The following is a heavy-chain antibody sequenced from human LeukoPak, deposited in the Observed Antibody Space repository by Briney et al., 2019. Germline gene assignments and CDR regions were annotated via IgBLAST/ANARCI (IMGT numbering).Heavy chain of an antibody. CDR3: AREGGGYSRNNWFDP. D-gene: IGHD2-2*03. J-gene: IGHJ5*02. V-gene: IGHV4-39*07. CDR2: IYYTGTT. Sequence: SETLSLTCTVSGGSISSSLYHWGWIRQSPGKNLEWLGSIYYTGTTHYNPSLKSRVTISVDTSKNQFSLKLSSVTAADTAVYYCAREGGGYSRNNWFDPWGQGTLVTVSS. CDR1: GGSISSSLYH.